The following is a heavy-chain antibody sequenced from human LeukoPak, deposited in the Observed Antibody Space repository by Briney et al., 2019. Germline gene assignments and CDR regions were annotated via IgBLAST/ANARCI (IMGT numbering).Heavy chain of an antibody. V-gene: IGHV2-5*01. CDR3: AHLDYYDSSGYFDY. J-gene: IGHJ4*02. CDR1: GFSHSTSGVG. CDR2: IYWNDDK. D-gene: IGHD3-22*01. Sequence: SGPTLVKPTQTLTLTCTFSGFSHSTSGVGVGWIRQPPGKALEWLALIYWNDDKRYSPSLKSRLTITKDTSKNQVVLTMTNMDPVDTATYYCAHLDYYDSSGYFDYWGQGTLVTVSS.